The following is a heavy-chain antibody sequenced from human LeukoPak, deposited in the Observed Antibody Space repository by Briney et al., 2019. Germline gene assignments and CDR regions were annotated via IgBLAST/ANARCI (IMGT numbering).Heavy chain of an antibody. J-gene: IGHJ4*02. D-gene: IGHD5-12*01. V-gene: IGHV3-74*01. CDR1: GFTFSSYW. CDR2: INSDGSCT. CDR3: PRVGQAGYVGYPLDY. Sequence: GGSLRLSCAASGFTFSSYWMHWVRQAPGKGLMWVSRINSDGSCTSYADSVKGRFTIYRDNAKNTLYLQMNSLRAEDTAVFYCPRVGQAGYVGYPLDYRGQGTLVTVSS.